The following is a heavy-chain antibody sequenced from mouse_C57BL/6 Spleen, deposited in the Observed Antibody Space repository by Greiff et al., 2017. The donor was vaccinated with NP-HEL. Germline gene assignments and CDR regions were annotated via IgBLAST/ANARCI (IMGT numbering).Heavy chain of an antibody. D-gene: IGHD1-1*01. CDR3: ARDITTVVARGYFDY. J-gene: IGHJ2*01. CDR1: GYTFTSYT. CDR2: INPSSGYT. V-gene: IGHV1S26*01. Sequence: QVQLQQPGAELVKPGASVKLSCKASGYTFTSYTMHWVKQRPGQGLEWIGYINPSSGYTKYNQKFKDKATLTADKSSSTAYMQLSSLTSEDSAVYYCARDITTVVARGYFDYWGQGTTLTVSS.